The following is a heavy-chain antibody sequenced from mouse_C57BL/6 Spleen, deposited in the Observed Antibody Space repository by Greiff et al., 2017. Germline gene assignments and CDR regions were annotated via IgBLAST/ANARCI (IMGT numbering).Heavy chain of an antibody. CDR1: GFSLTSYG. CDR2: IWSGGST. D-gene: IGHD1-1*02. Sequence: VKVQQSGPGLVQPSQCLSITCTASGFSLTSYGVPWVRQSPGKGLEWLGVIWSGGSTDYNAAFIYRLSISKDNSKSQVFFKMISLQADDTAIYYCARNGWPYAMDYWGQGTSVTVSS. V-gene: IGHV2-2*01. J-gene: IGHJ4*01. CDR3: ARNGWPYAMDY.